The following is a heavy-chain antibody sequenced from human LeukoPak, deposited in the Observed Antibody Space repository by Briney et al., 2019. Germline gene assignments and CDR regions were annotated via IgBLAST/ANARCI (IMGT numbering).Heavy chain of an antibody. Sequence: SETLSLTCAVSGGSISSSNWWSWVRQPPGKGLEWIGEIYHSGSTNYNPSLKSRVTISVDTSKNQFSLKLSSVTAADTAVYYCARDRVEWLVRKAFDIWGQGTMVTVSS. J-gene: IGHJ3*02. CDR1: GGSISSSNW. V-gene: IGHV4-4*02. CDR2: IYHSGST. CDR3: ARDRVEWLVRKAFDI. D-gene: IGHD6-19*01.